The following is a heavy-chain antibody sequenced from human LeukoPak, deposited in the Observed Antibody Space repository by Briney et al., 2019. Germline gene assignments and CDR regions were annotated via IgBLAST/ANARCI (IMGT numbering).Heavy chain of an antibody. D-gene: IGHD2-21*02. V-gene: IGHV3-23*01. CDR3: VKARMPHCGTDCLES. Sequence: GGSLRLSCAASGFTFINYGMSWFRQAPGKGLEWVSVIRGSGGGTYYADSVKGRFTISRDNSKNTVYLQMNRLRAEDTAVYYCVKARMPHCGTDCLESWGQGTLVTVSS. CDR1: GFTFINYG. CDR2: IRGSGGGT. J-gene: IGHJ4*02.